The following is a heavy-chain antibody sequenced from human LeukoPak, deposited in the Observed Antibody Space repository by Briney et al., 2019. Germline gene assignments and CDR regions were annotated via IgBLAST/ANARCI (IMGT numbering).Heavy chain of an antibody. Sequence: PSETLSLTCAVYGGSFSGYYWSWIRQPPGKGLEWIGEINHSGSTNYNPSLKSRVTISVGTSKNQFSLKLSSVTAADTAVYYCARGRIYYYDSSGYFDYWGQGTLVTVSS. CDR1: GGSFSGYY. V-gene: IGHV4-34*01. CDR3: ARGRIYYYDSSGYFDY. CDR2: INHSGST. J-gene: IGHJ4*02. D-gene: IGHD3-22*01.